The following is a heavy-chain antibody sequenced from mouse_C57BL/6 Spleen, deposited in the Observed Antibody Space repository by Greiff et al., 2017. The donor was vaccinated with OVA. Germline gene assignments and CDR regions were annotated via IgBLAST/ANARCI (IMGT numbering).Heavy chain of an antibody. CDR3: ARRGGYDKAWFAY. CDR2: IYPRDGST. V-gene: IGHV1-85*01. J-gene: IGHJ3*01. D-gene: IGHD2-2*01. CDR1: GYTFTSYD. Sequence: VQLQQSGPELVKPGASVKLSCKASGYTFTSYDINWVKQRPGQGLEWIGWIYPRDGSTKYNEKFKGKATLTVDTSSSTAYMELHSLTSEDSAVYFCARRGGYDKAWFAYWGQGTLVTVSA.